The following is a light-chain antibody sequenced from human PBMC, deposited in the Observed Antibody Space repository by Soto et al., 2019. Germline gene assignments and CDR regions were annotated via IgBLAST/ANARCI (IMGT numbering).Light chain of an antibody. V-gene: IGKV1-27*01. J-gene: IGKJ5*01. CDR3: QKFNTAPLT. Sequence: DIQMTQSPSSLSASVGDRVTITCRASRDISVYLAWYQQKPGKVPKLLIYSASTLQSGVPSRFSGSGSGTDFTLTISSLQPEDVTTYYCQKFNTAPLTFGQGTRLDIK. CDR2: SAS. CDR1: RDISVY.